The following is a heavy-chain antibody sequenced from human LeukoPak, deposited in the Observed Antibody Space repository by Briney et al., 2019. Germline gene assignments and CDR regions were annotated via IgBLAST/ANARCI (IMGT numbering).Heavy chain of an antibody. CDR3: ARYGSGTSYITNYFDY. V-gene: IGHV3-48*02. Sequence: GGSLRLSCAASGFXFSSYSINWVRQAPGKGLEWVSYISSDSRTLYYADSVKGRFTISRDNAKNSLYLQMKSLRDEDTAVYYCARYGSGTSYITNYFDYWGQGTLVTVSS. CDR2: ISSDSRTL. J-gene: IGHJ4*02. CDR1: GFXFSSYS. D-gene: IGHD3-10*01.